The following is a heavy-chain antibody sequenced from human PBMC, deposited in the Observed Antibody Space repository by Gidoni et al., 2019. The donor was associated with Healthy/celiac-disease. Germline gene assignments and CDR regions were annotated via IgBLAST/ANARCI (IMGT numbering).Heavy chain of an antibody. V-gene: IGHV3-9*01. D-gene: IGHD3-10*01. CDR3: AKDAGQLWFGEGYYYGMDV. CDR1: GFTFDDYV. J-gene: IGHJ6*02. CDR2: ISWNSGSI. Sequence: EVQLVESGGGLVPPGRSLRLSCAASGFTFDDYVMHWVRQAPGKGLEWVSGISWNSGSIGYADSVKGRFTISRDNAKNALYLQMNSLRAEDTALYYCAKDAGQLWFGEGYYYGMDVWGQGTTVTVSS.